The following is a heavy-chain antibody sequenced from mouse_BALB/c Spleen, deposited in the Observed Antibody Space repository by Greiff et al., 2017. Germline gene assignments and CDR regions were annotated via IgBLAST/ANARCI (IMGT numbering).Heavy chain of an antibody. CDR3: ARDYGYYFDY. V-gene: IGHV1-7*01. J-gene: IGHJ2*01. D-gene: IGHD1-2*01. Sequence: QVQLKESGAELAKPGASVKMSCKASGYTFTSYWRHWVKQRPGQGLEWIGYINPSTGYTEYNQKFKDKATLTADKSSSTAYMQLSSLTSEDSAVYYCARDYGYYFDYWGQGTTLTVSS. CDR2: INPSTGYT. CDR1: GYTFTSYW.